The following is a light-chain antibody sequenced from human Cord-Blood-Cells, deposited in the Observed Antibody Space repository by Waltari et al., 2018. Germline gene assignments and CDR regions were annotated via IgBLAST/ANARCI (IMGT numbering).Light chain of an antibody. CDR1: SSDVGGYNY. CDR2: DVS. J-gene: IGLJ3*02. V-gene: IGLV2-14*01. CDR3: SSYTSSSTWV. Sequence: SALTQPASVSGSPGQSITISCTGTSSDVGGYNYVSWYQQPPGKAPKRMISDVSNRPSGVSNRFSGSKSGNTASLTISGLQAEDEADYYCSSYTSSSTWVFGGGTKLTVL.